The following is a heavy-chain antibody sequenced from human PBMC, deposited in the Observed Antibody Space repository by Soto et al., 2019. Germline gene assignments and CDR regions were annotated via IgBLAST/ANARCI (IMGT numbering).Heavy chain of an antibody. CDR2: INPSGGST. CDR3: ARDRYYYDSSGYPGGDNWFDP. D-gene: IGHD3-22*01. V-gene: IGHV1-46*01. CDR1: GYTFTSDY. Sequence: ASVKVSCKASGYTFTSDYMHWVRQAPGQGLEWMGIINPSGGSTSYAQKFQGRVTMTRDTSTSTVYMELSSLRSEDTAVYECARDRYYYDSSGYPGGDNWFDPWGQGTLVTVSS. J-gene: IGHJ5*02.